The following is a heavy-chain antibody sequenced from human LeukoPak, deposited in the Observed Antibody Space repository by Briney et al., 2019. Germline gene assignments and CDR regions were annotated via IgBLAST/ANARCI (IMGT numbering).Heavy chain of an antibody. CDR3: AREVVRGSGSSNYFDY. V-gene: IGHV4-30-4*01. CDR1: GGSINSGDYY. J-gene: IGHJ4*02. D-gene: IGHD3-10*01. Sequence: SETLSLTCTVSGGSINSGDYYWSWIRQPPGKGLEWIGYIYYSGSTYYNPSLKSRVTISVDTSKNQISLKLSSVTAADTAVYYCAREVVRGSGSSNYFDYWGQGTLVTVSS. CDR2: IYYSGST.